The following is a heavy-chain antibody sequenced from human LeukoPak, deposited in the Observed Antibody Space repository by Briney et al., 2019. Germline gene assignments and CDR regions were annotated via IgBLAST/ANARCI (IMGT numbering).Heavy chain of an antibody. V-gene: IGHV3-23*01. CDR3: AILPGYSSGWYEVNY. Sequence: PGGSLRLSCAASGFTFSSYAMSWVRQAPGKGLEWVSAISSSGDTTYYADSVKGRFTISRDNSRNTLYLQMNSPRAEDTAVYYCAILPGYSSGWYEVNYWGQGTLVTVSS. CDR1: GFTFSSYA. J-gene: IGHJ4*02. CDR2: ISSSGDTT. D-gene: IGHD6-13*01.